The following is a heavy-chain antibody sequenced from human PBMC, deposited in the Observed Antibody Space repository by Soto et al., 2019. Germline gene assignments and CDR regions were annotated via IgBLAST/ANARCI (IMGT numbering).Heavy chain of an antibody. CDR1: GGSISSYY. Sequence: QVQLQESGPGLVKPSETLSLTCTVSGGSISSYYWSWIRQPPGKGLEWIGYIYYSGSTNYNPSLKRRVTISVNTSTNQFALKLSAVTAADTAVYYGARLGGWSVDYWGQGTLVTVSS. V-gene: IGHV4-59*08. CDR3: ARLGGWSVDY. D-gene: IGHD6-19*01. J-gene: IGHJ4*02. CDR2: IYYSGST.